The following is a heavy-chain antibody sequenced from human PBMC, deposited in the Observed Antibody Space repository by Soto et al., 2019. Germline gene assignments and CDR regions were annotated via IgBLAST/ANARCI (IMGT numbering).Heavy chain of an antibody. CDR3: ARGSSDGRFGELLNAFDI. Sequence: GGSLRLSCAASGFTVSSNYMSWVRQAPGKGLEWVSVIYSGGSTYYADSVKGRFTISRHNSKNTLYLQMNSLRAEDTAVYYCARGSSDGRFGELLNAFDIWGQGTMVTVSS. CDR1: GFTVSSNY. V-gene: IGHV3-53*04. J-gene: IGHJ3*02. CDR2: IYSGGST. D-gene: IGHD3-10*01.